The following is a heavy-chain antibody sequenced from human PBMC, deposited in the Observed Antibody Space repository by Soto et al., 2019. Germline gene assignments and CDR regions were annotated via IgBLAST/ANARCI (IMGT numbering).Heavy chain of an antibody. J-gene: IGHJ6*03. V-gene: IGHV4-39*01. CDR3: ARLYGDYVSGYYYYYYMDV. Sequence: SETLSLTCTVSGGSISSSSYYWGWIRQPPGKGLEWIGSIYSSGSTYYNPSLKSRVTISVDTSKNQFSLKLSSVTAADTAVYYCARLYGDYVSGYYYYYYMDVWGKGTTVTVSS. D-gene: IGHD4-17*01. CDR1: GGSISSSSYY. CDR2: IYSSGST.